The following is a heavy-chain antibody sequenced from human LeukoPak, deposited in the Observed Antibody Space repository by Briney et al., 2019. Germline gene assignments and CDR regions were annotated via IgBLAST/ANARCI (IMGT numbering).Heavy chain of an antibody. J-gene: IGHJ5*02. D-gene: IGHD6-13*01. CDR3: ARAGDSRSWNWFDP. CDR2: IYPSGNT. Sequence: GGTLRLTCAVSGVTFSDNYMSWVRQAPGKGLEWVWVIYPSGNTYYTASVKSRFTISIDSSKNTLYLQMSTLRAEDTAVYYCARAGDSRSWNWFDPWGQGTLVTVSA. V-gene: IGHV3-53*01. CDR1: GVTFSDNY.